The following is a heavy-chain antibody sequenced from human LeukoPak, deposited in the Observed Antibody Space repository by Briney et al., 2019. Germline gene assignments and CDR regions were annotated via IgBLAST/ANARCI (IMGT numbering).Heavy chain of an antibody. J-gene: IGHJ5*02. CDR1: GFTFSDYW. CDR3: AKGGLVHRFDP. V-gene: IGHV3-23*01. CDR2: ISGSGDNT. Sequence: GGSLRLSCAASGFTFSDYWMHWVRQAPGKGLEWVSGISGSGDNTYYADSVKGRFTISRDNSKNTLYLQMNSLRADDTAVYYCAKGGLVHRFDPWGQGTLVTVSS.